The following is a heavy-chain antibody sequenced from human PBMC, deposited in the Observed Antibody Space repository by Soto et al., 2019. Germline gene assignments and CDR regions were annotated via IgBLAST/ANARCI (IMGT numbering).Heavy chain of an antibody. CDR1: GCSLSSYY. V-gene: IGHV4-59*01. CDR2: IYYSGST. Sequence: ASETLSLTCPFSGCSLSSYYWSWIRQPPGKGLEWIGYIYYSGSTNYNPSLKSRVTISVDTSKNQFSLKLSSVTAADTAVYYCARGLRLWGQGTLVTVSS. J-gene: IGHJ4*02. CDR3: ARGLRL.